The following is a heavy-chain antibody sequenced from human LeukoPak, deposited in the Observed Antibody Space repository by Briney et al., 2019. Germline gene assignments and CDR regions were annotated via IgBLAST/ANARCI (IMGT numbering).Heavy chain of an antibody. Sequence: GSLRLSCAASGFTFSSYEMNWVRQAPGKGLEWVSYISSGGSTTYYADSVKGRFTISRDNAQKSVYLQMNSLRVEDTAVYYCARDYPLAYGVAGEASSDYWGQGTLVTVSS. V-gene: IGHV3-48*03. J-gene: IGHJ4*02. CDR1: GFTFSSYE. CDR2: ISSGGSTT. CDR3: ARDYPLAYGVAGEASSDY. D-gene: IGHD4-17*01.